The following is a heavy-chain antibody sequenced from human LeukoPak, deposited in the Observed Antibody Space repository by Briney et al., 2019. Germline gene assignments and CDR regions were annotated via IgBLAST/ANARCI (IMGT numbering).Heavy chain of an antibody. J-gene: IGHJ4*02. CDR1: GYTFTGYY. CDR2: INPNSGGT. V-gene: IGHV1-2*02. D-gene: IGHD6-13*01. Sequence: GASVKVSCKASGYTFTGYYMHWVRQAPGQGLEWMGWINPNSGGTNYAQKFQGRVTMTRDTSISTAYMELSRLRSDDTAVYYCARIQQSDSPETFDYWGQGTLVTVSS. CDR3: ARIQQSDSPETFDY.